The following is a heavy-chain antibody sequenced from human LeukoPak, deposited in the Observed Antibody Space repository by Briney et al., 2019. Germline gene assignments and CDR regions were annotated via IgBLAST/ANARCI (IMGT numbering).Heavy chain of an antibody. CDR1: GYTFTNYG. V-gene: IGHV1-18*01. J-gene: IGHJ4*02. D-gene: IGHD2-2*01. CDR3: ARDMGTGYCSSTSCYVY. CDR2: ISAYNGNT. Sequence: GASVKVSCKASGYTFTNYGISWVRQAPGQGLEWMGWISAYNGNTNYAQKLQGRVTMTTDTSTSTAYMELRSLRSDDTAVYYCARDMGTGYCSSTSCYVYWGQGTLVTFSS.